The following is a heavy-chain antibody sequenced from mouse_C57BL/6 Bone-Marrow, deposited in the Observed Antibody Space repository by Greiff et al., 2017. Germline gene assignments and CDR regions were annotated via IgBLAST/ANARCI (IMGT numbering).Heavy chain of an antibody. Sequence: EVQLQQSGPELVKPGASVKISCKASGYTFTDYYMNWVKQSHGKSLEWIGDINPNNGGTSYNQKFKGKATLTVDKSSSTAYVELRSLTSEDSDVYYCARRYYGSSVYWYFDVWGTGTTVTVTS. CDR3: ARRYYGSSVYWYFDV. V-gene: IGHV1-26*01. CDR2: INPNNGGT. D-gene: IGHD1-1*01. J-gene: IGHJ1*03. CDR1: GYTFTDYY.